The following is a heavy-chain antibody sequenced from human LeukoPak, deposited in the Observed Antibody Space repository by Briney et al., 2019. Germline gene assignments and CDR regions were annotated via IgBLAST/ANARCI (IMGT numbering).Heavy chain of an antibody. V-gene: IGHV1-8*01. Sequence: ASVKVSCKASGYTFTNYDINWVRQAPRQGPEWMGWMNPNSGRTGYAQKFQGRVTMTRDTSITTAYMELRSLRSEDTAVYFCARSGFATDSHFDYWGQGTLVTVSS. CDR2: MNPNSGRT. CDR3: ARSGFATDSHFDY. J-gene: IGHJ4*02. CDR1: GYTFTNYD. D-gene: IGHD1-26*01.